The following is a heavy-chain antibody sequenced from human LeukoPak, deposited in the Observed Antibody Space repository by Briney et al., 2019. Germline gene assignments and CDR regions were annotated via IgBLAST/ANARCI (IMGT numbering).Heavy chain of an antibody. CDR3: ARDQRGVKADAFDI. Sequence: GGSLRLSCAASGFTFSSYSMNWVRQAPGKGLEWVSYISSSSSTIYYADSVKGRFTISRDNAKNSLYLQMNSLRAEDTAVYYCARDQRGVKADAFDIWGQGTMVTVSS. D-gene: IGHD3-10*01. J-gene: IGHJ3*02. CDR1: GFTFSSYS. CDR2: ISSSSSTI. V-gene: IGHV3-48*04.